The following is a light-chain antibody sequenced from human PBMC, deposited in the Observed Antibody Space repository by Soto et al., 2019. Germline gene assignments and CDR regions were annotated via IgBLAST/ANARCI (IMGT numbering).Light chain of an antibody. V-gene: IGKV3-11*01. CDR2: DAA. Sequence: EIVLTQSPATLSLSPWERATLSCRASQSVSSYLAWYQQRPGQAPRLLIYDAAKRATGIPARISGSGSGTDFTLTISSLEPEDFAVYYCQQRSNWPPTFGQGTRLEIK. CDR1: QSVSSY. J-gene: IGKJ5*01. CDR3: QQRSNWPPT.